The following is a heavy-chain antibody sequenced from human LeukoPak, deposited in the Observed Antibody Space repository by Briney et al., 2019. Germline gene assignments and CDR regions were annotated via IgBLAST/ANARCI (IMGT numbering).Heavy chain of an antibody. CDR2: IYYSGST. J-gene: IGHJ4*02. V-gene: IGHV4-39*01. Sequence: SETLSLTCTVSGGSISSSSYYWGWIRQPPGKGLEWIGSIYYSGSTYYNPSLKSRVTISVDTSKNQFSLKLSSVTAADTAVYYCASIVLMVDYWGQGTLVTVSS. CDR3: ASIVLMVDY. D-gene: IGHD2-8*01. CDR1: GGSISSSSYY.